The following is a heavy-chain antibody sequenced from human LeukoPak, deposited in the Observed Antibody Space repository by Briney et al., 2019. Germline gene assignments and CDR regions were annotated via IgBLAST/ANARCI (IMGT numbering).Heavy chain of an antibody. D-gene: IGHD5-24*01. J-gene: IGHJ6*02. CDR2: IKQDGSEK. CDR3: ARDTPRDYGYNSLGISGMDV. V-gene: IGHV3-7*01. CDR1: GFTFSSYW. Sequence: GGSLRLSCAASGFTFSSYWMSWVRQAPGKGLEWVANIKQDGSEKYYVDSVKGRFTISRDNAKNSLYLQMNSLRAEDTAVYYCARDTPRDYGYNSLGISGMDVWGQGTTVTVSS.